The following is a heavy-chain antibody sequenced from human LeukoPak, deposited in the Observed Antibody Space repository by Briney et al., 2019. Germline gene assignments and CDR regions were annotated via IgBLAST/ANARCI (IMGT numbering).Heavy chain of an antibody. CDR3: GRDDGHYYGSGSLRY. CDR1: GFTFSSYG. Sequence: GGSLRLSCAASGFTFSSYGMHWVRQAPGKGLEWVAVIWYDGSNKYYADSVKGRFTISRDNSKNTLYLQMNSLRAEDTAVYYCGRDDGHYYGSGSLRYWGQGTLVTVSS. D-gene: IGHD3-10*01. V-gene: IGHV3-33*01. J-gene: IGHJ4*02. CDR2: IWYDGSNK.